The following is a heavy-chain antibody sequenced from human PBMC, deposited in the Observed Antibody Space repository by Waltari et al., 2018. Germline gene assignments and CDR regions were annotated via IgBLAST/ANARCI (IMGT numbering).Heavy chain of an antibody. Sequence: VQLVESGGGLVKPGGSLRLSCAASGFTFSNAWMHWVRQAPGKGLEWIGSIYYSGSTYYNPSLKSRVTISVDTSKNQFSLKLSSVTAADTAVYYCARAAVAGTFDYWGQGTLVTVSS. V-gene: IGHV4-38-2*01. CDR1: GFTFSNAW. CDR3: ARAAVAGTFDY. D-gene: IGHD6-19*01. J-gene: IGHJ4*02. CDR2: IYYSGST.